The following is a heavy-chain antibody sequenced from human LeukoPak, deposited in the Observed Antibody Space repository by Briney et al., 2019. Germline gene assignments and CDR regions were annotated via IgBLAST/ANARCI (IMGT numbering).Heavy chain of an antibody. CDR2: IYTSGST. Sequence: PSETLSLTCIVSGGSISSYYWSWIRQPAGKGLEWIGRIYTSGSTYYNPSLKSRVTISVDTSKNQFSLKLSSVTAADTAVYYCARFNSGSYQHYFDYWGQGTLVTVSS. CDR3: ARFNSGSYQHYFDY. D-gene: IGHD1-26*01. V-gene: IGHV4-4*07. CDR1: GGSISSYY. J-gene: IGHJ4*02.